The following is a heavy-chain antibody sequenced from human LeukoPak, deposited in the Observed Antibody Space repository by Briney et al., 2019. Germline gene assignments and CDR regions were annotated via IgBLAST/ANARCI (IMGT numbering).Heavy chain of an antibody. CDR3: ARSLVNDFWSGYYPSDV. Sequence: GGSLRLSCAASGFTFSSYGMHWVRQAPGKGLEWVAVIWYDGSNKYYADSVKGRFTISRDNSKNTLYLQMNSLRAEDTAVYCCARSLVNDFWSGYYPSDVWGQGTTVTVSS. CDR2: IWYDGSNK. D-gene: IGHD3-3*01. CDR1: GFTFSSYG. J-gene: IGHJ6*02. V-gene: IGHV3-33*01.